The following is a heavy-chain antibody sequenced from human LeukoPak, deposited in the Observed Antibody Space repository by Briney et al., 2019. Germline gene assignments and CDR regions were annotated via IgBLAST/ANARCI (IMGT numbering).Heavy chain of an antibody. J-gene: IGHJ4*02. D-gene: IGHD4-17*01. V-gene: IGHV3-30*18. Sequence: GGSLRLSCAASGFTFSSYSMQWVRQTPGKGLEWVGIMSNSGENTFYGEAVKGRFTISRDNSQNTLYLEMNSLRPEDTAVYYCAKGGASVTRYVDYWGQGTLVTVSS. CDR2: MSNSGENT. CDR3: AKGGASVTRYVDY. CDR1: GFTFSSYS.